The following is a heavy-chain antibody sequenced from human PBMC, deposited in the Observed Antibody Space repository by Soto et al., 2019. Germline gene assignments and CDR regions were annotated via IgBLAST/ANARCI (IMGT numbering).Heavy chain of an antibody. D-gene: IGHD5-18*01. Sequence: RLSCAASGFTFSDYYMSWIRQAPGKGLEWVSYISSSGSTIYYADSVKGRFTISRDNAKNSLYLQMNSLRAEDTAVYYCARDGSLLDGYYPFDPWGQGTLVTVSS. J-gene: IGHJ5*02. CDR1: GFTFSDYY. CDR3: ARDGSLLDGYYPFDP. CDR2: ISSSGSTI. V-gene: IGHV3-11*01.